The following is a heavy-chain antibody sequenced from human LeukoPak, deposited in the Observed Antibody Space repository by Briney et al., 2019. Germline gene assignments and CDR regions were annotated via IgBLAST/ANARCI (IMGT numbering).Heavy chain of an antibody. J-gene: IGHJ5*02. CDR1: GFTFDDSC. CDR3: ARARAKIVVDT. CDR2: INWDGGST. V-gene: IGHV3-20*04. Sequence: GGSLRLSGAASGFTFDDSCMSWVRQAPGKGLKWVSGINWDGGSTGYADSVKGRFIISRDNAKNSLYLQMNSLRAEDTALYYCARARAKIVVDTWGQGTLVTVSS. D-gene: IGHD3-22*01.